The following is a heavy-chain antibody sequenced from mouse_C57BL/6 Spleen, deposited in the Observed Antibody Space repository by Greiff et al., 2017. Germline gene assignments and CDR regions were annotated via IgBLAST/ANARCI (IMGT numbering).Heavy chain of an antibody. CDR3: ARNRGAMDY. CDR2: INPSTGGT. Sequence: EVKLQESGPELVKPGASVKISCKASGYSFTGYYMNWVKQSPEKSLEWIGEINPSTGGTTYNQKFKAKATLTVDKSSSTAYMQLQSLTSEDSAVYYCARNRGAMDYWGQGTSVTVSS. CDR1: GYSFTGYY. V-gene: IGHV1-42*01. J-gene: IGHJ4*01.